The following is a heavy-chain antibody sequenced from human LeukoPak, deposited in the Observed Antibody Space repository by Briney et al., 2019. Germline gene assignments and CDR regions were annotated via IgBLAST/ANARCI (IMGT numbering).Heavy chain of an antibody. CDR3: ARGRISLSYFDY. Sequence: GGSLRLSCAASGFTFGNYWMHWVRQAPGKGLVWVSRIDGGGSNTPYADSVKGRFTISRDNAESTLYLQMNSLRVEDTAVYYCARGRISLSYFDYWGQGVLVTVAS. V-gene: IGHV3-74*01. CDR2: IDGGGSNT. D-gene: IGHD2-15*01. J-gene: IGHJ4*02. CDR1: GFTFGNYW.